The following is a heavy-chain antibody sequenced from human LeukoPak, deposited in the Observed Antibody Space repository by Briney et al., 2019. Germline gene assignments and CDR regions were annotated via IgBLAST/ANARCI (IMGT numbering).Heavy chain of an antibody. Sequence: ASVKVSCKASGFTFTSYCVSWVRQAPGQGLEWMGWISAYNGNTNYAQKLQGRVTMTTDTSTSTAYMELRSLRSDDTAVYYCARESEQQPYGMDVWGQGTTVTVSS. D-gene: IGHD6-13*01. J-gene: IGHJ6*02. CDR3: ARESEQQPYGMDV. CDR1: GFTFTSYC. CDR2: ISAYNGNT. V-gene: IGHV1-18*01.